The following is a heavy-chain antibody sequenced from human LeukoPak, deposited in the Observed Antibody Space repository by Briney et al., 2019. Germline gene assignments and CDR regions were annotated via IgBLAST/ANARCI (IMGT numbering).Heavy chain of an antibody. CDR3: ARDLGYSSGPNY. CDR2: ISGGSSFT. D-gene: IGHD6-19*01. CDR1: GFTFDDNG. Sequence: PGGSLRLSCAASGFTFDDNGMSWVRQAPGKGLEWVSYISGGSSFTYYVDSVKGRFTISRDNAKNSLYLQMNSLRAEDTAVYYCARDLGYSSGPNYWGQGTRVTVSS. V-gene: IGHV3-21*01. J-gene: IGHJ4*02.